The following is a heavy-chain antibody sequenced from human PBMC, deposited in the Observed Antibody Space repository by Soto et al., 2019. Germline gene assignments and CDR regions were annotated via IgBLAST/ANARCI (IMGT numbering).Heavy chain of an antibody. CDR3: ARVKAPAGTGGAFDY. J-gene: IGHJ4*02. V-gene: IGHV4-34*01. Sequence: QVQLQQWGAGLLKPSETLSLTCAVYGGSFSGYYWSWIRQPPGKGLEWIGEINHSGSTNYNPSLKSRVTISVDTSKNQFSLKLSSVTAADTAVYYCARVKAPAGTGGAFDYWGQGTLVTVSS. D-gene: IGHD6-13*01. CDR2: INHSGST. CDR1: GGSFSGYY.